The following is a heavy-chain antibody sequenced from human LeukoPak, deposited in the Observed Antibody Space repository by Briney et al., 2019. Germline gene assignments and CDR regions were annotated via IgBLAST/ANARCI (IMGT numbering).Heavy chain of an antibody. V-gene: IGHV1-2*02. CDR2: INSNSGGT. Sequence: GASVKVSCKASGYTFTGYYMHWVRQAPGQGLEWMGWINSNSGGTNYAQKFQGRVTMTRDTSISTAYMELSRLRSDDTAVYYCARGGWLYNNWFDPWGQGTLVTVSS. D-gene: IGHD3-16*02. J-gene: IGHJ5*02. CDR1: GYTFTGYY. CDR3: ARGGWLYNNWFDP.